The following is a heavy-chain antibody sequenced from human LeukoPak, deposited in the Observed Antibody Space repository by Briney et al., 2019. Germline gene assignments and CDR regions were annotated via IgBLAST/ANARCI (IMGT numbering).Heavy chain of an antibody. CDR3: AREHASVGYYDSRGYYYEDY. CDR2: INSGGSST. V-gene: IGHV3-74*01. CDR1: GFTFSSYW. D-gene: IGHD3-22*01. J-gene: IGHJ4*02. Sequence: GGSLRLSCAASGFTFSSYWMRWVRQPPGKGLVWVSRINSGGSSTNYPDSVTGRFTISRDHAHKPLHLQMSRPRAEHTAVYYCAREHASVGYYDSRGYYYEDYWGQGTLVTVSS.